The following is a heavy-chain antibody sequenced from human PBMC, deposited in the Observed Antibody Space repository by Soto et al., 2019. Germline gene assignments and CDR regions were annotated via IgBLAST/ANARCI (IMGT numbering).Heavy chain of an antibody. CDR1: GGSISSSSYY. V-gene: IGHV4-39*01. CDR2: IYYSGST. CDR3: ARIDYYDSSGYYPYFDY. D-gene: IGHD3-22*01. J-gene: IGHJ4*02. Sequence: SETLSLTCTVSGGSISSSSYYWGWIRQPPGKGLEWIGSIYYSGSTYYNPSLKSRVTISVDTSKNQFSLKLSSVTAADTAVYYCARIDYYDSSGYYPYFDYWGQGTLVTVSS.